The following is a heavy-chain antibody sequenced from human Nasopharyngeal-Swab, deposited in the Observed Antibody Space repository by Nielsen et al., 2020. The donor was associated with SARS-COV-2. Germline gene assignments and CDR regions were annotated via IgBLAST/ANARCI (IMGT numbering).Heavy chain of an antibody. D-gene: IGHD6-13*01. Sequence: SETLSLTCTVSGGSISSSSYYWGWIRQPPGKGLEWIGSIYYSGSTYYNPSLKSRVTISVDTSKNQFSLKLSSVTAADTAVYYCARVATGYSSSWNVDYWGQGTLVTVSS. V-gene: IGHV4-39*01. CDR2: IYYSGST. J-gene: IGHJ4*02. CDR3: ARVATGYSSSWNVDY. CDR1: GGSISSSSYY.